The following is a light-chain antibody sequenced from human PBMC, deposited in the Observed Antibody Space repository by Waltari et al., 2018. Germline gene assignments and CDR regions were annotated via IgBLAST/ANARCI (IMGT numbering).Light chain of an antibody. CDR2: DVS. Sequence: HSALTQPASVSGSPGQSSTISCTGTNSDVGSYDRVSGYQQHPGKAPKVMISDVSKRPSGVSNRFSGSKSGNTASLTISGLQAEDEADYYCCSYAGSSTFDWVFGGGTKLTVL. CDR1: NSDVGSYDR. CDR3: CSYAGSSTFDWV. J-gene: IGLJ3*02. V-gene: IGLV2-23*02.